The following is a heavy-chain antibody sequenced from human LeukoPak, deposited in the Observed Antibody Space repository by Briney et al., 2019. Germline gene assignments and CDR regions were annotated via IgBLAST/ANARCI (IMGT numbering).Heavy chain of an antibody. CDR1: GFTFSSYA. CDR3: AIRGRALDS. Sequence: QPGGSLRLSCAASGFTFSSYAMHWVRQAPGKGLEWVAVISYDGSNKYYADSVKGRFTISRDNSKNTLYLQMNSLRADDTAVYYCAIRGRALDSWGQGALVTVFS. V-gene: IGHV3-30-3*01. J-gene: IGHJ4*02. CDR2: ISYDGSNK.